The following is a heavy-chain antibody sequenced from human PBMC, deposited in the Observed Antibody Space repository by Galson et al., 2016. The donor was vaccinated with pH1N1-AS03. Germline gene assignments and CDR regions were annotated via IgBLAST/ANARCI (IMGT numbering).Heavy chain of an antibody. CDR2: IHPIFGTV. J-gene: IGHJ4*02. CDR1: GGTFSSFA. D-gene: IGHD3-22*01. Sequence: SVKVSCKASGGTFSSFAISWMRQAPGQGLEWMGGIHPIFGTVTYAQKFQGRLTVTADDSTSAAYMELSSLTSEDTAIYYCARDRYYDGSGRKFFESEYWGQGTLVIVSS. V-gene: IGHV1-69*13. CDR3: ARDRYYDGSGRKFFESEY.